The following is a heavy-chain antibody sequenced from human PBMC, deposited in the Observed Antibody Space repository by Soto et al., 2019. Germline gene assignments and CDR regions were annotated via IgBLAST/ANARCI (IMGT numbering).Heavy chain of an antibody. Sequence: ASVKVSCKASGYTFISYAMHWVRQAPGQRLEWMGWINAGNGNTKYSQKFQGRVTITRDTSASTAYMELSSLRSEDTAVYYCARDPEDQYSSSWWFWFDPWGQGTLVTVSS. V-gene: IGHV1-3*01. CDR3: ARDPEDQYSSSWWFWFDP. J-gene: IGHJ5*02. D-gene: IGHD6-13*01. CDR1: GYTFISYA. CDR2: INAGNGNT.